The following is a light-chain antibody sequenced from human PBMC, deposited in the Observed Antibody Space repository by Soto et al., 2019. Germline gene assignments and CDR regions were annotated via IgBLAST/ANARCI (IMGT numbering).Light chain of an antibody. V-gene: IGKV1-5*01. J-gene: IGKJ1*01. CDR2: DAS. Sequence: DFQMTHSPSTLSASVGDRVTITCRASQNIRSRLAWFQQKPGKAPKLLIYDASSLESGVPQRFSGSGSGTEFTLTISSLQTDDFSTYYCKQYHSYWTFGQGTKVDIK. CDR3: KQYHSYWT. CDR1: QNIRSR.